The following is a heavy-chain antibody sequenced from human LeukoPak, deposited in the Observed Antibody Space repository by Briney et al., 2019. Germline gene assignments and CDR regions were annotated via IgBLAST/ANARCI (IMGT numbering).Heavy chain of an antibody. CDR3: ARFSQITIFGVVTDAFDI. Sequence: ASVKVSCKASGYTFTSYGISWVRQAPGQGLEWMGWISAYNGNTNYAQKLQGRVTMTTDTSTSTAYMELRSLRSDDTAVYNCARFSQITIFGVVTDAFDIWGQGTMVNVSS. CDR1: GYTFTSYG. D-gene: IGHD3-3*01. J-gene: IGHJ3*02. CDR2: ISAYNGNT. V-gene: IGHV1-18*01.